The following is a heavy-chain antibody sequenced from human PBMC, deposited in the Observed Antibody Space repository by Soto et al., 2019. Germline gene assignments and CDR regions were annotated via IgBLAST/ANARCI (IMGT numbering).Heavy chain of an antibody. CDR3: ARESDFRDYRSFYFYAIDV. J-gene: IGHJ6*02. Sequence: QDHLAQSGAEVKKPGSSVTVSCKASGGTFNSYGISWVRQAPGQGLEWMGRINPNTGGIDYAQSFQGSVTMTRDTSISTAYMELKRLRSDDTAVYYCARESDFRDYRSFYFYAIDVWGQGTTVTVSS. V-gene: IGHV1-2*06. CDR1: GGTFNSYG. CDR2: INPNTGGI. D-gene: IGHD4-17*01.